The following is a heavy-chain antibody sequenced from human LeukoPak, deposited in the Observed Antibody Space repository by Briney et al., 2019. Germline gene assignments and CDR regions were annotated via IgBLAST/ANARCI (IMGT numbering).Heavy chain of an antibody. J-gene: IGHJ4*02. V-gene: IGHV3-30-3*01. CDR1: GFNFNNYV. CDR3: ARVSEDIVVVPAAIAY. CDR2: ISYDGSNI. Sequence: GGSLRLSCAASGFNFNNYVMHWVRQAPGRGLEWVAVISYDGSNIYYVDSLKGRFTISRDNSKNMLYLQMSSLRPEDTAVYYCARVSEDIVVVPAAIAYWGQGTLVTVSS. D-gene: IGHD2-2*02.